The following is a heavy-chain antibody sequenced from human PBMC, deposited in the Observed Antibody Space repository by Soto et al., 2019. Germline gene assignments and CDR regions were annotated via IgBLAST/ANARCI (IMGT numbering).Heavy chain of an antibody. Sequence: PGESLKISCKGSGYSFTSYWIGWVRQMPGKGLEWMGIIYPGDSDTRYSPSFQGQVTISADKSISTAYLQWSSLKASDIAMYYCASRGVVVAADSYGMDVWGQGTTVTVSS. J-gene: IGHJ6*02. CDR2: IYPGDSDT. D-gene: IGHD2-15*01. CDR1: GYSFTSYW. CDR3: ASRGVVVAADSYGMDV. V-gene: IGHV5-51*01.